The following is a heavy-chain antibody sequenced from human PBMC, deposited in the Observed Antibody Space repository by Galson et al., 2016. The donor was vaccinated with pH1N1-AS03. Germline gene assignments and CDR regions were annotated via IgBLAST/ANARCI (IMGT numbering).Heavy chain of an antibody. D-gene: IGHD3-22*01. Sequence: SLRLSCAVSGFTVSSNYMTWVRQAQGKGLEWVSIIYRSGSTYYRDSVKGRFTISRDNSENTLYLQMNRPKDDDTAVYYCARGDYYDSSGLQHWGQGTLVTVSS. CDR1: GFTVSSNY. CDR3: ARGDYYDSSGLQH. J-gene: IGHJ1*01. V-gene: IGHV3-66*01. CDR2: IYRSGST.